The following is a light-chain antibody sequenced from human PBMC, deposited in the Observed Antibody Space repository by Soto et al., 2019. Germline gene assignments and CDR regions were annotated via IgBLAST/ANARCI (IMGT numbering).Light chain of an antibody. CDR1: QSVGRA. Sequence: IVLRQSPATLSVSPGESATLSCRPTQSVGRALAWYQQIPGQAPRLLIYDSSTRAAGVPARFSASGSGTEFTLTISSLQSEDFVIYYCQQYNSWPPRYTFGPGTKLQIK. CDR2: DSS. V-gene: IGKV3-15*01. J-gene: IGKJ2*01. CDR3: QQYNSWPPRYT.